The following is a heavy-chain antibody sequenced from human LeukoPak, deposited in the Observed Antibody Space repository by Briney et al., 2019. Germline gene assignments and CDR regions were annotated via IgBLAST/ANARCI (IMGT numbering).Heavy chain of an antibody. CDR1: GGSISSYY. Sequence: SETLSLTCTVSGGSISSYYWSWIRQPPGKGLEWIGYIYYSGSTNYNPSLKSRVTISVDTSKNQFSLKLSSVTAADTAVYYCARQSGSYYRDAFDIWGQRTMVTVSS. D-gene: IGHD1-26*01. CDR2: IYYSGST. J-gene: IGHJ3*02. CDR3: ARQSGSYYRDAFDI. V-gene: IGHV4-59*08.